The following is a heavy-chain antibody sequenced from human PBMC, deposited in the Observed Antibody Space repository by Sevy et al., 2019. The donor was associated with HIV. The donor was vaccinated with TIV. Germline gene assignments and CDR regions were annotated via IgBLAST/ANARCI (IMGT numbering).Heavy chain of an antibody. J-gene: IGHJ4*02. CDR3: AAGLAVAGTWYYFDY. V-gene: IGHV1-18*01. Sequence: ASLKVSCKASGYTFTSYGISWVRQAPGQGLEWMVWISAYNGNTNYAQKLQGRVTMTTDTSTSTAYMELRSLRSDDTAVSYCAAGLAVAGTWYYFDYWGQGTLVTVSS. D-gene: IGHD6-19*01. CDR1: GYTFTSYG. CDR2: ISAYNGNT.